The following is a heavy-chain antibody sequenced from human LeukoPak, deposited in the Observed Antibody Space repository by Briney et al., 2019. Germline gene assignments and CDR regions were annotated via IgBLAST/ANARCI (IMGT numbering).Heavy chain of an antibody. D-gene: IGHD3-16*02. Sequence: KTSETLSLTCAVYGGSFSGYYWSWIRQPPGKGLEWIGEINHSGSTNYNPSLKSRVTISVDTSKNQFSLKLSSVTAADTAVYYCARRWIYDYVWGSYRHDGDAFDIWGQGTMVTVSS. CDR3: ARRWIYDYVWGSYRHDGDAFDI. CDR2: INHSGST. V-gene: IGHV4-34*01. CDR1: GGSFSGYY. J-gene: IGHJ3*02.